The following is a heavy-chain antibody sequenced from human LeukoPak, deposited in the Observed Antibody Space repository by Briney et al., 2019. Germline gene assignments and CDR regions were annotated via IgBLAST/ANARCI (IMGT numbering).Heavy chain of an antibody. CDR3: AKDRGIAATGYHDAFDI. CDR2: LSGSGSAT. J-gene: IGHJ3*02. Sequence: GGSLRLSCAPSGFPFNNYAMNWVRQAPGKGLEWVSSLSGSGSATYYADSVKGRSTISRDTSKNTLYLQMNSLRDEDTALYYCAKDRGIAATGYHDAFDIWGQGTMVTVSS. CDR1: GFPFNNYA. V-gene: IGHV3-23*01. D-gene: IGHD6-13*01.